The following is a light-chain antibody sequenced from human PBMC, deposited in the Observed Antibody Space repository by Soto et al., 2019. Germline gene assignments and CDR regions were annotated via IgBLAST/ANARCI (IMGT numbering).Light chain of an antibody. CDR3: CSYAGNYMYV. CDR2: LVS. Sequence: QSALTQPRSVSGSPGQSVTISCTGTSSDVGGYNYVSWYQQHPGKAPKVMIYLVSKRPSGVPDRFSGSKSGNTASLTISGLQAEDEADYYCCSYAGNYMYVFGTGTKVTAL. V-gene: IGLV2-11*01. J-gene: IGLJ1*01. CDR1: SSDVGGYNY.